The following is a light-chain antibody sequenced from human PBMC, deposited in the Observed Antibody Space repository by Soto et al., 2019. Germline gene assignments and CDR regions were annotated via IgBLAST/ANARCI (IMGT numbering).Light chain of an antibody. CDR3: SSYARSNNVL. V-gene: IGLV4-69*01. CDR2: INSDGSH. Sequence: QPVLTQSPSASASLGASVRLTCTLSSGHSSYAIAWHQQQPEKGPRYLMKINSDGSHRKGDGIPDRFSGSSSGAERYLTISSLQSEDEADYYCSSYARSNNVLFGGGTKLTVL. CDR1: SGHSSYA. J-gene: IGLJ2*01.